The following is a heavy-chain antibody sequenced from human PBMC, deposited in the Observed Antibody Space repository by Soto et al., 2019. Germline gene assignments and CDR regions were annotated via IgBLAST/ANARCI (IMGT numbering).Heavy chain of an antibody. J-gene: IGHJ4*02. CDR2: IKSKNDGGAR. CDR3: VEGWNDF. CDR1: GFMFSSAW. Sequence: ESVGDLVEPGGSLRLSCVTSGFMFSSAWMSWVRQGPGKGLEWVARIKSKNDGGARDYAAPVNGRFSISRDDSKSTVYLQMNSLRVEDTALYYCVEGWNDFWGQGTLVTVSS. V-gene: IGHV3-15*01. D-gene: IGHD1-1*01.